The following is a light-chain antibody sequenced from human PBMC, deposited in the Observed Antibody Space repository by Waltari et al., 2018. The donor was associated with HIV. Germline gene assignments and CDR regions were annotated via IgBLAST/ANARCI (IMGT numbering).Light chain of an antibody. CDR2: EVS. J-gene: IGLJ2*01. CDR3: CAYAGSTTYVI. V-gene: IGLV2-23*02. CDR1: GSDVRGYSL. Sequence: QSALTQPASVSGSPGQSIIISCTGTGSDVRGYSLASRYQQHPGKAPKLMIYEVSKRPSGVSNRFSGSKSGNTASLTISGLQAEDEADYYCCAYAGSTTYVIFGGGTKLTVL.